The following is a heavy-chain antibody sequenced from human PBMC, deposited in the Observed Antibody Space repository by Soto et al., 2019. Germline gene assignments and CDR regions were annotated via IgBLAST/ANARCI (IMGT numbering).Heavy chain of an antibody. Sequence: DLEQSGAEVKRPGASVKVSCKASGYTFSDFDINWLRQASGQGPEWRGWMNAKSGDTCFAQRFQGKFNITWDTSLSTAYMEVGSLTSDDTAMYYCARGNPFNYAGVDVWGQWTTVAVSS. J-gene: IGHJ6*02. V-gene: IGHV1-8*01. D-gene: IGHD3-16*01. CDR2: MNAKSGDT. CDR3: ARGNPFNYAGVDV. CDR1: GYTFSDFD.